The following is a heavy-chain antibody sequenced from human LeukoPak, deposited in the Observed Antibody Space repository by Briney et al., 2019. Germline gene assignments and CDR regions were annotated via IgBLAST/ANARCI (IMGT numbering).Heavy chain of an antibody. CDR2: IYYSGST. Sequence: PSVTLSFTCTVSGGSISSSSYYWGWIRQPPGKGLEWIGTIYYSGSTYYNPSLKSRVTISVDTSKNQFSLKLSSVTAADTAVYYCARQGSGNYLSPVNYWGQGTLVTVSS. CDR1: GGSISSSSYY. V-gene: IGHV4-39*01. D-gene: IGHD1-26*01. CDR3: ARQGSGNYLSPVNY. J-gene: IGHJ4*02.